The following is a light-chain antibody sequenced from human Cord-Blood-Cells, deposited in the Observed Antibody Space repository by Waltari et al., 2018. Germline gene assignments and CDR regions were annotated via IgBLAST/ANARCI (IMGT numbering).Light chain of an antibody. CDR2: DAS. Sequence: DIKMTQSPSSLSASLRDRVTITCQASQDISNYLNWCQQKPGKAPKLLIYDASNLETGVPSRFSGSGSGTDFTFTISSLQPEDIATYYCQQYDNLPLTFGGGTKVEIK. CDR1: QDISNY. J-gene: IGKJ4*01. CDR3: QQYDNLPLT. V-gene: IGKV1-33*01.